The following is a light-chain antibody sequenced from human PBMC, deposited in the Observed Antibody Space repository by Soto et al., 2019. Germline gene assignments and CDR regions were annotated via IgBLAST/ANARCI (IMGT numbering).Light chain of an antibody. Sequence: QSALTQPASVSGSPGQSITISCTGTGSDVGGYNYVSWYQQHSGKAPKLMIYDVRNRPSGVSNRFSGSKSGNTASLTISGLQVEDEADYYCNSYTSSSTWVFGGGTKLTVL. V-gene: IGLV2-14*01. J-gene: IGLJ3*02. CDR2: DVR. CDR3: NSYTSSSTWV. CDR1: GSDVGGYNY.